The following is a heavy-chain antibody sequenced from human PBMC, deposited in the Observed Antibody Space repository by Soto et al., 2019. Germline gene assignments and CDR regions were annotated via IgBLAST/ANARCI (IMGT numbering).Heavy chain of an antibody. V-gene: IGHV3-53*01. CDR2: IYSGGST. J-gene: IGHJ4*02. Sequence: WGSLRLSCAASGFSVNNNYITFFRQPPFKWLEWVSLIYSGGSTSYADSVKGRFTISRDNSQNTLYLQMNNLRAEDTAVYYCAKDFTPDGYWDFDYWGQGTLVTVSS. D-gene: IGHD4-17*01. CDR1: GFSVNNNY. CDR3: AKDFTPDGYWDFDY.